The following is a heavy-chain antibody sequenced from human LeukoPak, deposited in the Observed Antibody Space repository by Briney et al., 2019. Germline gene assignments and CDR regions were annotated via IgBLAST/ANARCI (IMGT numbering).Heavy chain of an antibody. CDR2: IYTSGST. Sequence: KPSETLSLTCTVSGGSISSGSYYWSWIRQPAGKGLEWIGRIYTSGSTNYNPSLKSRVTISVDTSKNQFSLKLSSVTAADTAVYYCARDRNGGSHWGQGTLVTVSS. V-gene: IGHV4-61*02. CDR1: GGSISSGSYY. J-gene: IGHJ4*02. CDR3: ARDRNGGSH. D-gene: IGHD3-10*01.